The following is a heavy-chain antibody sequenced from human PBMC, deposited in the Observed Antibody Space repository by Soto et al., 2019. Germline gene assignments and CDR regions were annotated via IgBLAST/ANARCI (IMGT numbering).Heavy chain of an antibody. CDR2: IGTAGDT. CDR3: AGAGPFYGGAFVI. CDR1: GFTVSSYD. V-gene: IGHV3-13*01. Sequence: GGSLRLSCAASGFTVSSYDMHWVRQATGKGLEWVSAIGTAGDTYYPGSVKGRFTISRENAKNSLYLQMNSLRAGDRVVFYCAGAGPFYGGAFVIGGQGTMVTVSS. J-gene: IGHJ3*02. D-gene: IGHD4-17*01.